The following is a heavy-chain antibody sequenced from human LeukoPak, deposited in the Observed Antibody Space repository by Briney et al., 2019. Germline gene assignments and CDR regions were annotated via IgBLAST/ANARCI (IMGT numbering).Heavy chain of an antibody. J-gene: IGHJ2*01. CDR3: AKDRTVGASYWYFGL. D-gene: IGHD1-26*01. Sequence: GGSLRLSCVASGVTLSNYAMSWARQAPGKGLEWVSGTSSSGSGGNTYYADSVKGRFTISRDSSRNTLFLHMNTLRAEDTAIYYCAKDRTVGASYWYFGLWGRGTLVTVSS. CDR1: GVTLSNYA. V-gene: IGHV3-23*01. CDR2: TSSSGSGGNT.